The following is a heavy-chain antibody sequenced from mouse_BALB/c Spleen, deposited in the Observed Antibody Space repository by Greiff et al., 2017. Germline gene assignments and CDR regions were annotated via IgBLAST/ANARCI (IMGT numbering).Heavy chain of an antibody. CDR2: INPSNGGT. CDR1: GYTFTSYW. CDR3: ARGGATMITPAWFAY. Sequence: VQLQQSGTVLARPGASVKMSCKASGYTFTSYWMHWIKQRPEQGLERIGEINPSNGGTNYNEKFKSKATLTVDKSSSTAYMQLSSLTSEDSAVYSCARGGATMITPAWFAYWGQGTLVTVSA. J-gene: IGHJ3*01. D-gene: IGHD2-4*01. V-gene: IGHV1-53*01.